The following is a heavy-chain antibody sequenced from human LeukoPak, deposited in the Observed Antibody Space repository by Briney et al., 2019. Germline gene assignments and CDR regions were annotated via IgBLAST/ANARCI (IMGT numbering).Heavy chain of an antibody. D-gene: IGHD6-13*01. CDR2: ISYDGSNK. Sequence: GGSLRLSCAASGFTFRSYHMNWVRQAPGKGLEWVAVISYDGSNKYYADSVKGRFTISRDNSKNTLYLQMNSLRAEDTAVYYCAKDAILGIAAAGDYYYYYMDVWGKGTTVTVSS. V-gene: IGHV3-30*18. CDR1: GFTFRSYH. CDR3: AKDAILGIAAAGDYYYYYMDV. J-gene: IGHJ6*03.